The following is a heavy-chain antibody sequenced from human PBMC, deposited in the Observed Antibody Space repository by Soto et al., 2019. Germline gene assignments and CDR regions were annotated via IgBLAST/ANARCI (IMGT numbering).Heavy chain of an antibody. J-gene: IGHJ4*02. CDR2: ISGSGDST. CDR1: GFTFSTYA. V-gene: IGHV3-23*01. Sequence: GGSLRLSCAASGFTFSTYAMNWVRQAPGKGLEWVSGISGSGDSTYYADSVKGRFTVSRDNSKNTLYLQMNSLRAEDTAVYYCANPPFHDSSGVFDYWGQGTLVTVSS. D-gene: IGHD3-22*01. CDR3: ANPPFHDSSGVFDY.